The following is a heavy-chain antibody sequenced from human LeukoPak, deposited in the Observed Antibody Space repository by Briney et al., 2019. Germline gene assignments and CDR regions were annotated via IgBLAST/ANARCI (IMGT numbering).Heavy chain of an antibody. J-gene: IGHJ3*01. CDR3: ARLLDNDISGDPDTFDV. CDR2: VSYTGRT. V-gene: IGHV4-59*11. Sequence: SETLSLTCTVSGGSLSGHYWSWIRQPPGKRLEWIGYVSYTGRTKYNPSLQSRVTISIDTSKSLFSLKLTSVTLADWAEYSCARLLDNDISGDPDTFDVWGQGTTVIVPS. D-gene: IGHD3-22*01. CDR1: GGSLSGHY.